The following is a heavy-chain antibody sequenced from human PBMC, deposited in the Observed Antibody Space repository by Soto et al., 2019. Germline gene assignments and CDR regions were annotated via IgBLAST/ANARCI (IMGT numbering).Heavy chain of an antibody. D-gene: IGHD2-2*01. CDR3: ARFVRSCSATTCSTRADV. CDR2: IYSGGST. V-gene: IGHV4-61*01. CDR1: GGFVNSDTHS. J-gene: IGHJ6*02. Sequence: QVQLQESGPGPVKPSETLSLTCTVSGGFVNSDTHSWSWIRQTPGKRLEWIGFIYSGGSTKNPSLRSRVTMSVDTSKNQFSLKLRSVIVADTAVYHCARFVRSCSATTCSTRADVWGQGITVTVSS.